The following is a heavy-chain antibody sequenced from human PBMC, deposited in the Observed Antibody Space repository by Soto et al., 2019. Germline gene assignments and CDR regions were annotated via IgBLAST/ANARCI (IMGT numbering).Heavy chain of an antibody. CDR2: IYYSGNI. D-gene: IGHD2-2*01. CDR3: ARGWVPSHYFDS. Sequence: SETLSLTCTVSGGSISSGGYFWSWVRQPPGKGLEWIGYIYYSGNIYYNPSLRSRVTISVDTSKNQFSLKMSSVTAADTAVYSCARGWVPSHYFDSWGQGTLVTVSS. V-gene: IGHV4-31*03. J-gene: IGHJ4*02. CDR1: GGSISSGGYF.